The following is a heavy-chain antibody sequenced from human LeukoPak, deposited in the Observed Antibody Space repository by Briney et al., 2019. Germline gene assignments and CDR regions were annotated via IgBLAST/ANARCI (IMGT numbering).Heavy chain of an antibody. D-gene: IGHD3-16*01. CDR3: ATPQPYAYFDY. V-gene: IGHV3-48*01. CDR1: GFTFSSYN. Sequence: GGSLRLSCAASGFTFSSYNMNWVRQTPGKGLEWISYISRSSGTIYYADSVKGRFTISRDNAQNSPYLQMHSLRAEDTAVYYCATPQPYAYFDYWGQGSQVTVSS. CDR2: ISRSSGTI. J-gene: IGHJ4*02.